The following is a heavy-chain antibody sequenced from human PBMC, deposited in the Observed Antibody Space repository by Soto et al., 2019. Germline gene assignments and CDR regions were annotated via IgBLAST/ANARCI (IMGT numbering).Heavy chain of an antibody. CDR2: ISSGGGII. CDR3: ARVGSLYSSGWSDAFDI. Sequence: QVQLVESGGGLVKPGGSLRLSCAASGFTFGDYYMTWIRQAPGKGLEWISYISSGGGIIHSTDSVKGRFTISRDNAKNSLYLQMNSLRVGDAAVYYCARVGSLYSSGWSDAFDIWGQETMVTVSS. CDR1: GFTFGDYY. D-gene: IGHD6-19*01. V-gene: IGHV3-11*01. J-gene: IGHJ3*02.